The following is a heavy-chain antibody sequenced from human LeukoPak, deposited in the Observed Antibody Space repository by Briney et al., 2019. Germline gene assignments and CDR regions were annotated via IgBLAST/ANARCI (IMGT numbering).Heavy chain of an antibody. Sequence: SSVKVSCKASGGTFSSYASSWVRQAPGQGLEWMGGIIPIFGTANYAQKFQGRVTITTDESTSTAYMELSSLRSEDTAVYYCARARTNTAARPGPGLFYYYYMDVWGKGTTVTVSS. CDR1: GGTFSSYA. V-gene: IGHV1-69*05. CDR3: ARARTNTAARPGPGLFYYYYMDV. J-gene: IGHJ6*03. CDR2: IIPIFGTA. D-gene: IGHD6-6*01.